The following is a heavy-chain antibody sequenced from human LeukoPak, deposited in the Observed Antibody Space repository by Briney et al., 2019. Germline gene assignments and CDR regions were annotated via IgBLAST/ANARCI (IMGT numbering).Heavy chain of an antibody. V-gene: IGHV3-21*01. Sequence: GGSLRLSCAASGFTFSTCTMNWVRQAPGKGLEWGSSISSSSSYIYYADSLKGRFTISRDNAKNSPYLQMNSLRAEDTAVYSCARNTPDIFLEGWGRGTLVTVSS. CDR3: ARNTPDIFLEG. CDR2: ISSSSSYI. CDR1: GFTFSTCT. J-gene: IGHJ4*02. D-gene: IGHD3-9*01.